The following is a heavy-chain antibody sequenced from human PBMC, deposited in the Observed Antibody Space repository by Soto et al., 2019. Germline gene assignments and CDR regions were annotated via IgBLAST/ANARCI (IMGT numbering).Heavy chain of an antibody. CDR2: IWYDGSNK. V-gene: IGHV3-33*01. CDR3: ARDGDIVVVVAATGHYYGMDV. J-gene: IGHJ6*02. CDR1: GFTFSSYG. Sequence: QVQLVESGGGVVLPGRSLRLSCAASGFTFSSYGMHWVRQAPGKGLEWVAVIWYDGSNKYYADSVKGRFTISRDNSKNTLYLQMNSLRAEDTAVYYCARDGDIVVVVAATGHYYGMDVWGQGTTVTVSS. D-gene: IGHD2-15*01.